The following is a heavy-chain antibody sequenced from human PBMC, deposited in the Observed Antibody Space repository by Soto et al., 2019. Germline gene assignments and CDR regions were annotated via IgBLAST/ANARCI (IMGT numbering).Heavy chain of an antibody. Sequence: GGSLRLSCAASGFTFSSYAMSWVRQAPGKGLEWVSAISGSGGSTYYADSVKGRFTISRDNSKNTLYLQMNSLRAEDTAVYYCAKDHRYYDSSGYSPSYFDYWGQGTLVTGSS. CDR3: AKDHRYYDSSGYSPSYFDY. CDR2: ISGSGGST. D-gene: IGHD3-22*01. CDR1: GFTFSSYA. V-gene: IGHV3-23*01. J-gene: IGHJ4*02.